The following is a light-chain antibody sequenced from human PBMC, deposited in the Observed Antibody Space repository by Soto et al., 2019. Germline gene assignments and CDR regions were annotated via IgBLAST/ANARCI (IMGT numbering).Light chain of an antibody. CDR1: QSVSSY. J-gene: IGKJ5*01. Sequence: IVLTQSPATLSLSPGERSTLSFRASQSVSSYLAWYQHKPGQAPRLLIYGASTRATGVPARFSGSGSGTEFTLTISSLQSEDFAVYYCQQYNSWPAITFGQGTRLEIK. CDR2: GAS. V-gene: IGKV3D-15*01. CDR3: QQYNSWPAIT.